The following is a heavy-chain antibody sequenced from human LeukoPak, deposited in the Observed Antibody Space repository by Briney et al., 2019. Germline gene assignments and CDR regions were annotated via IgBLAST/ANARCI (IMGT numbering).Heavy chain of an antibody. CDR1: GGSFSGYY. J-gene: IGHJ4*02. D-gene: IGHD2-2*01. CDR3: ARGGCSSTSCYGPYFDY. V-gene: IGHV4-34*01. CDR2: INHSGST. Sequence: SETLSLTCAVYGGSFSGYYWSWIRQPPGKGLEWIGEINHSGSTNYNPSLKSRVTISVDTSKNQFSLKLSSVTAADTAVYYCARGGCSSTSCYGPYFDYWGQGTLVTVSS.